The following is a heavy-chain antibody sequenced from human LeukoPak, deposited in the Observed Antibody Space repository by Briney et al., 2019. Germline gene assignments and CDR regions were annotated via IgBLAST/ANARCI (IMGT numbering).Heavy chain of an antibody. J-gene: IGHJ4*02. V-gene: IGHV3-66*01. CDR1: GFTVSSNY. CDR2: IYSGGST. D-gene: IGHD3-10*01. CDR3: ARALLWFGELRPVPFDY. Sequence: GRSLRLSCAASGFTVSSNYMSWVRQAPGKGLEWVSVIYSGGSTYYADSVKGRFTISRDNSKNTLYLQMNSLRAEDTAVYYCARALLWFGELRPVPFDYWGQGTLVTVSS.